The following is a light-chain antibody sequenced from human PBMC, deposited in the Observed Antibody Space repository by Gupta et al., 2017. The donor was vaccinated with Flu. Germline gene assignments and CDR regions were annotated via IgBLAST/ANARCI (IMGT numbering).Light chain of an antibody. V-gene: IGKV4-1*01. J-gene: IGKJ3*01. CDR3: QQYYSALFT. CDR1: QSVLYSPNNKNY. Sequence: NCKSSQSVLYSPNNKNYLAWYQQKPGQPPKLLISWASTRESGVPDRFSGSGSGTDFTLTISSLQAEDVAVYYCQQYYSALFTFGPGTKVDIK. CDR2: WAS.